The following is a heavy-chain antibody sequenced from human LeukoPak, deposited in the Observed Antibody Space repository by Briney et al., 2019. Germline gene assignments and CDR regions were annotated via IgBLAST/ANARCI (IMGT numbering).Heavy chain of an antibody. Sequence: SETLSLTCTVSGGSTSSGSYYWSWIRQPAGKGLEWIGRIYTSGSTNYNPSLKSRVTISVDTSKNQFSLKLSSVTAADTAVYYCASGLAYCGGDCYSGNYYYYYYMDVWGKGTTVTISS. CDR2: IYTSGST. CDR3: ASGLAYCGGDCYSGNYYYYYYMDV. CDR1: GGSTSSGSYY. J-gene: IGHJ6*03. D-gene: IGHD2-21*02. V-gene: IGHV4-61*02.